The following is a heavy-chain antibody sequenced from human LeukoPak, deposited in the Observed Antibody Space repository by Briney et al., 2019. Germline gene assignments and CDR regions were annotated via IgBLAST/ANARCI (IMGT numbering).Heavy chain of an antibody. Sequence: SGPTLVEPTQTLTLTCTFSGFSLSTSGAGVGWIRQPPGKALEWLAVIYWDDDKRHSPSLKSRLTITKDTSKNQVVLTMPNMDPVDTATYYCAHKEYYALGSLGDSFDYWGQGTLVTVSS. CDR3: AHKEYYALGSLGDSFDY. CDR2: IYWDDDK. D-gene: IGHD3-10*01. CDR1: GFSLSTSGAG. V-gene: IGHV2-5*02. J-gene: IGHJ4*02.